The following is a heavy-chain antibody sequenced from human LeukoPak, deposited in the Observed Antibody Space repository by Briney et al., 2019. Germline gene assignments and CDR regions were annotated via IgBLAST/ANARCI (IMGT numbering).Heavy chain of an antibody. J-gene: IGHJ4*02. Sequence: ASVNVSCKASGYTFTGYYMHWVRQAPGQGLEWMGRINPNSGGTNYAQKFQGRVTMTRDTSISTAFMELTRLRSDDTAVYYCARDYCSSTSCLFDYWGQGTLVTVSS. CDR3: ARDYCSSTSCLFDY. V-gene: IGHV1-2*06. D-gene: IGHD2-2*01. CDR1: GYTFTGYY. CDR2: INPNSGGT.